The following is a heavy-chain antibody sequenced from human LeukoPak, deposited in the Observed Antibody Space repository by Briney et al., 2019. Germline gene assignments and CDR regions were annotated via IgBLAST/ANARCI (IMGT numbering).Heavy chain of an antibody. V-gene: IGHV1-18*04. CDR2: ISAYSGNI. CDR3: AREHGSGTYYNPVGFDY. CDR1: GYTFSSYG. J-gene: IGHJ4*02. D-gene: IGHD3-10*01. Sequence: ASVTVSCTASGYTFSSYGISWVRQAPGQGLEWMGWISAYSGNINYIEKFQGRGTMTTDTSTSTAYMELRSLRSDDTAVYYCAREHGSGTYYNPVGFDYWGQGTLVTVSS.